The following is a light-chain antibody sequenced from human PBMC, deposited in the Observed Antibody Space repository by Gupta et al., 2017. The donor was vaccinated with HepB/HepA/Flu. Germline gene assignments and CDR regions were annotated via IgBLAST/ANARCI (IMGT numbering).Light chain of an antibody. CDR2: DVS. V-gene: IGLV2-11*01. CDR3: CSYAGSYTLEV. Sequence: QSALTQPRSVSGSPGQSVTIYCTGTSSDVGGYNYVSWYQQHPGKAPKLMIYDVSKRPSGVPDRFSGSKSGNTASLTISGLQAEDEADYYCCSYAGSYTLEVFGGGTKLTVL. J-gene: IGLJ2*01. CDR1: SSDVGGYNY.